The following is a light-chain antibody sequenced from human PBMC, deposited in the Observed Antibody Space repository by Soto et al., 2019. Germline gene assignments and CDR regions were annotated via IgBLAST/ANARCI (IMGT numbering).Light chain of an antibody. Sequence: EVVLTQSPGTLSLSPGEGATLSCRASQSVSTRYFAWYQQKPGQAPRLLIYRVSSRATGIPDRFSGSGSGTDFNLTISSLEPEDFAVYYCQQRSNWLTFGGGTKVDIK. V-gene: IGKV3D-20*02. CDR3: QQRSNWLT. CDR1: QSVSTRY. CDR2: RVS. J-gene: IGKJ4*01.